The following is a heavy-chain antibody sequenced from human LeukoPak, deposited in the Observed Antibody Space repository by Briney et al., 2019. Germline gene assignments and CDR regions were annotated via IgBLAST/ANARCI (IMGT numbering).Heavy chain of an antibody. V-gene: IGHV3-21*01. CDR3: ASPGSISTGGPI. D-gene: IGHD3-9*01. CDR2: ISTSSSYI. CDR1: GFTFSTYS. J-gene: IGHJ4*02. Sequence: GGSLRLSCAASGFTFSTYSMNWVRQAPGKGLEWVSSISTSSSYIKYADSVKGRFTISRDNARNSLSLQMNSLTAEDTAVYYCASPGSISTGGPIWGQGALVTVSS.